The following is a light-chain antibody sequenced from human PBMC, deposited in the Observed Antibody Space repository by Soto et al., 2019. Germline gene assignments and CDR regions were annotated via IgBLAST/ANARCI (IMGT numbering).Light chain of an antibody. CDR3: QQYADYSWT. CDR1: RTVRNW. Sequence: DIQMTQSPSTLSASVGDRVTITCRASRTVRNWLAWFQQKPGKAPTLVIYGVSCVDSGVPLRFSGSGSGTEFTLTITNLHPDDFATYYCQQYADYSWTFGKGTKVE. CDR2: GVS. V-gene: IGKV1-5*03. J-gene: IGKJ1*01.